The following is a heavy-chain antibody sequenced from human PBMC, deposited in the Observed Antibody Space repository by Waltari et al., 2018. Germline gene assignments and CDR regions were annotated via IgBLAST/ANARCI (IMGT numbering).Heavy chain of an antibody. J-gene: IGHJ3*01. V-gene: IGHV1-69*01. CDR1: GGPFRRYS. CDR2: IVLMFGKP. Sequence: VQLEQSGAEVKKPGSSVKVSCQASGGPFRRYSFTWMRQAPGEGLEWMGGIVLMFGKPTYAQKFQGRVWITADESSSTVYMELSSLRSDDTAIYYCARGLGGSYSLQNPFDFWGQGTMVTVSS. D-gene: IGHD1-26*01. CDR3: ARGLGGSYSLQNPFDF.